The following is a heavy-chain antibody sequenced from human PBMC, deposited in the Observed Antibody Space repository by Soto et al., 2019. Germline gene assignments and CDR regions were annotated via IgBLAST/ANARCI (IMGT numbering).Heavy chain of an antibody. CDR3: ATFMTLTPPAWVRASEY. V-gene: IGHV3-23*01. J-gene: IGHJ4*02. D-gene: IGHD3-10*01. Sequence: GGSLRLSCATSGFNFNNYAMSWVHQAPGERLEWVSFISSSGGTTYYADSVKGRFTISRDNSRNTVFLQMNTLGAEDTAIYYCATFMTLTPPAWVRASEYWGQGTRVTVSS. CDR2: ISSSGGTT. CDR1: GFNFNNYA.